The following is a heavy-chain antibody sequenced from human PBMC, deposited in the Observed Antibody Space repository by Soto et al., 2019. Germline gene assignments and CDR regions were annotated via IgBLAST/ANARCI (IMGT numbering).Heavy chain of an antibody. CDR3: ARYSGYSHGSSGYYSPPDY. CDR1: GYTFTSYD. Sequence: ASVKVSCKASGYTFTSYDINWVRQATGQGLEWMGWMNPNSGNTGYAQKFQGRVTMTRNTSISTAYMELSSLRSEDTAVYYCARYSGYSHGSSGYYSPPDYWGQGTLVTVSS. V-gene: IGHV1-8*01. D-gene: IGHD3-22*01. J-gene: IGHJ4*02. CDR2: MNPNSGNT.